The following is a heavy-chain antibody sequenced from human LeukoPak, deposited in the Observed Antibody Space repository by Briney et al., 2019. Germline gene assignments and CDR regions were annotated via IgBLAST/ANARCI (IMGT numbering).Heavy chain of an antibody. CDR2: IIPIFGTA. CDR1: GGTFSSYA. J-gene: IGHJ4*02. CDR3: AREGVGATKRGAFDY. D-gene: IGHD1-26*01. Sequence: ASVKVSCKASGGTFSSYAISWVRQAPGQGLEWMGGIIPIFGTANYAQKFQGRVTITADESTSTAYMELSSLRVEDTAVYYCAREGVGATKRGAFDYWGQGTLVTVSS. V-gene: IGHV1-69*13.